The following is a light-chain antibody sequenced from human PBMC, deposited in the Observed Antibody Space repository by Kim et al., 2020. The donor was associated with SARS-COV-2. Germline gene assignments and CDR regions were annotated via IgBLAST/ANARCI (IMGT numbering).Light chain of an antibody. CDR2: KDN. Sequence: SYELTQPPSVSVSPGQTARITCSGDALPKQYAYWYQQKPGQAPVLVIYKDNERPSGIPERFSGSSSGTTVTLTISGVQAEDEADYYCQSADSSGVVFGGGTQLTVL. V-gene: IGLV3-25*03. J-gene: IGLJ2*01. CDR1: ALPKQY. CDR3: QSADSSGVV.